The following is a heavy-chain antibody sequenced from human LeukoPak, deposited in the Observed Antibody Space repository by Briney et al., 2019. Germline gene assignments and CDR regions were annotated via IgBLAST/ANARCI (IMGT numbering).Heavy chain of an antibody. V-gene: IGHV3-48*03. D-gene: IGHD4-11*01. Sequence: GGSLRLSCAASGFTFSSYGMNWVRQAPGKGLEWVSDISSSGSTMYYADSVKGRFTISRDSARNSLFLQMNSLRAEDTAVYYCARGLPYNDAFDVWGQGTMVTVSS. CDR1: GFTFSSYG. CDR2: ISSSGSTM. J-gene: IGHJ3*01. CDR3: ARGLPYNDAFDV.